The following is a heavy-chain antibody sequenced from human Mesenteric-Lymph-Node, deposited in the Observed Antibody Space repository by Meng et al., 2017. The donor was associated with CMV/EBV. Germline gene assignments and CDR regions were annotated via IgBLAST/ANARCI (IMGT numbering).Heavy chain of an antibody. CDR3: ARQQGYFDSTMAYFDS. V-gene: IGHV3-30*03. CDR2: ISIYGRNE. Sequence: GGSLRLSCTASGFSFSTYAMDWVRQAPGKGLECVAIISIYGRNEYYPDSVKGRFTISRDDSKNTVYLEMNNLKPDDTAIYYCARQQGYFDSTMAYFDSWGQGTLVTVSS. CDR1: GFSFSTYA. D-gene: IGHD2/OR15-2a*01. J-gene: IGHJ4*02.